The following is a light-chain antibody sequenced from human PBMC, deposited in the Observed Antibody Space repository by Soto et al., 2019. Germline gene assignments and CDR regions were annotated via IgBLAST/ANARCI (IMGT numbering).Light chain of an antibody. J-gene: IGKJ2*01. Sequence: DIQMTQSPSSLSASVGDRVTITCQASQDISNYLNWYQQKPGKAPKLLIYDASNLETGVPSRFSGSGSGTDFIFTISILQPEDVATYYCQQYDNLPYTFGQGTKVDIK. CDR3: QQYDNLPYT. CDR2: DAS. V-gene: IGKV1-33*01. CDR1: QDISNY.